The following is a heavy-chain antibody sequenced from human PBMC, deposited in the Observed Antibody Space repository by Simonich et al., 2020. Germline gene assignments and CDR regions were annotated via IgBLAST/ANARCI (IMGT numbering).Heavy chain of an antibody. J-gene: IGHJ4*02. CDR2: IYYSGRT. CDR3: ARWAYSSSYFDY. Sequence: QLQLQESGPGLVKPSETLSLTCTVSGGSISSSSYYWGWIRHPPGKGLEWIGSIYYSGRTYYNPSLKGRVTISVDTSKNQFSLKLSSVTAADTAVYYCARWAYSSSYFDYWGQGTLVTVSS. V-gene: IGHV4-39*01. D-gene: IGHD6-6*01. CDR1: GGSISSSSYY.